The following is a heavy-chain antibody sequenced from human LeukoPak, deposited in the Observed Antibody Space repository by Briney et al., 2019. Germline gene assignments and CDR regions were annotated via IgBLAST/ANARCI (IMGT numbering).Heavy chain of an antibody. Sequence: PGESLRLSCSTSGFTFSNHFMHWDRQAPGKGLEWVSLIYSRGGTSYADSVKGRFTISRDSSKNTLFLQMNSLRVEDTAVYYCARDPPGIAASGTYYWGQGTLVTVSS. CDR1: GFTFSNHF. CDR3: ARDPPGIAASGTYY. CDR2: IYSRGGT. V-gene: IGHV3-53*01. D-gene: IGHD6-13*01. J-gene: IGHJ4*02.